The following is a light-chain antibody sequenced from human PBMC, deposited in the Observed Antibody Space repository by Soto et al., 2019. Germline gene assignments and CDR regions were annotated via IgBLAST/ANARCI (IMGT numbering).Light chain of an antibody. J-gene: IGKJ4*01. CDR1: QSVSSSY. CDR3: QQFGGSPPRLT. Sequence: EIVLTQSPGTLSLSPGERATLSCRASQSVSSSYLAWYKQKPGQAPRLLIYATSSRVTGVPDRFSGSGSGTDFTLTINRLEPEDFAVYYCQQFGGSPPRLTFGGGTKVEIK. CDR2: ATS. V-gene: IGKV3-20*01.